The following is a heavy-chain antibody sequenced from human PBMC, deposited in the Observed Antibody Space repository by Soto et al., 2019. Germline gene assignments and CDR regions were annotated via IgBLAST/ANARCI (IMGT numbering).Heavy chain of an antibody. CDR3: ARDPGVSLDYYFDY. Sequence: QVQLVESGGGVVQPGRSLRLSCAASGFTFSSYGMHWVRQAPGKGLEWVAVIWYDGSNKYYADSVKGRFTISRDNSKNTLYLQMNSLRAEDTAVYYCARDPGVSLDYYFDYWGQGTLVTVSS. V-gene: IGHV3-33*01. CDR1: GFTFSSYG. CDR2: IWYDGSNK. D-gene: IGHD3-9*01. J-gene: IGHJ4*02.